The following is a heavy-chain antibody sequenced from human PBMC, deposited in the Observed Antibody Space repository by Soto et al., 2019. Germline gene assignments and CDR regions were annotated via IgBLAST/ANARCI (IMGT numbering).Heavy chain of an antibody. CDR1: GGSVSSGSYY. V-gene: IGHV4-61*01. J-gene: IGHJ4*02. D-gene: IGHD3-22*01. Sequence: PSETLSLTCTVSGGSVSSGSYYWSWIRQPPGKGLEWIGYIYYSGSTNYNPSLKSRVTISVDTSKNQFSLKLSSVTAADTAVYYCARDRDDSSGYYIDYWGQGTLVTVSS. CDR2: IYYSGST. CDR3: ARDRDDSSGYYIDY.